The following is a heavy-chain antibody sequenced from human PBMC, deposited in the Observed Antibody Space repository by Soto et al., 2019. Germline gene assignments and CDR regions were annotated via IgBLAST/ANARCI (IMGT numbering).Heavy chain of an antibody. CDR1: GCTFSDYY. CDR3: AREYSGYSYGYVDY. J-gene: IGHJ4*02. D-gene: IGHD5-18*01. V-gene: IGHV3-11*01. Sequence: GSLRLSCAASGCTFSDYYMSCIRHAPGNGLEWVSYSSSSGSTIYYADSVKVRFTISRDNAKNSLYLQMNGLRAEDTAVYYCAREYSGYSYGYVDYWGQGTLVTVSS. CDR2: SSSSGSTI.